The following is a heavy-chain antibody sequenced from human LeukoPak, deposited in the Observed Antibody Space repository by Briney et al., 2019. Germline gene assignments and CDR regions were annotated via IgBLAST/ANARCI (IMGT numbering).Heavy chain of an antibody. D-gene: IGHD2-15*01. Sequence: ASVKVSCKSSGYTFTGYYMHWVRQPPAQGLEWMGGLNPNSGATNYAQKFQGRVTMTRDTSISTASMELSSLKPDDTAVYYCARVGSLGYYYYYMDVWGKGTTVTISS. CDR1: GYTFTGYY. V-gene: IGHV1-2*02. J-gene: IGHJ6*03. CDR3: ARVGSLGYYYYYMDV. CDR2: LNPNSGAT.